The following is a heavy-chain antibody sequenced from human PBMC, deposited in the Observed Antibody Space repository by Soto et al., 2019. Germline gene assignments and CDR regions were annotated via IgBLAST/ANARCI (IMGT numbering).Heavy chain of an antibody. Sequence: EVQLLESGGGLVQPGGSLRLSCAASGFAFSSYAMSWVRQAPGKGLEWVSGISGSGDSTYYADSVKGRFTISRDSSKNTLYLQMNSLRAEDTAVYYCAKDRVLSGITGAFGYWGQGTLVTVSS. D-gene: IGHD3-3*01. CDR3: AKDRVLSGITGAFGY. CDR2: ISGSGDST. V-gene: IGHV3-23*01. CDR1: GFAFSSYA. J-gene: IGHJ4*02.